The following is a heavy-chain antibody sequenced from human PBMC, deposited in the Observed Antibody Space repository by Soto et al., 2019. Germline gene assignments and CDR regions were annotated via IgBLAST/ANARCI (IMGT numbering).Heavy chain of an antibody. D-gene: IGHD2-2*02. J-gene: IGHJ6*02. V-gene: IGHV3-74*01. Sequence: GGSLRLSCAASGFTFSSYWMHWVRQAPGKGLVWVSRINSDGSSTSYADSVKGRFTISRDNAKNTLYLQMNSLRAEDTAVYYCARGHCSSTRCYNPAYYYYGMDVWGQGTTVTVSS. CDR1: GFTFSSYW. CDR2: INSDGSST. CDR3: ARGHCSSTRCYNPAYYYYGMDV.